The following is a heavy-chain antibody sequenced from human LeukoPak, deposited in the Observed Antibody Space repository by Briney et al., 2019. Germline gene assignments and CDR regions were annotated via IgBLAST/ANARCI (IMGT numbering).Heavy chain of an antibody. D-gene: IGHD3-16*02. CDR1: GFTFSGYW. V-gene: IGHV3-7*04. CDR3: ARDYEYVWGSYRYVGGIDY. Sequence: GGSLRLSCAASGFTFSGYWMSWVRQAPGKGLEWVANIKQDGSEEYYVDSVKGRFTISRDNAKNSLYLQMNSLRAEDTAVYYCARDYEYVWGSYRYVGGIDYWGQGTLVTVSS. CDR2: IKQDGSEE. J-gene: IGHJ4*02.